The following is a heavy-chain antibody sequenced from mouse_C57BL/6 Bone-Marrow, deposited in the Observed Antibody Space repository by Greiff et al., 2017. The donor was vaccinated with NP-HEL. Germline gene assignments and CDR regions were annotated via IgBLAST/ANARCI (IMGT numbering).Heavy chain of an antibody. D-gene: IGHD1-2*01. Sequence: VQLQQSGPELVKPGASVKISCKASGYTFTDYYMNWVKQSHGKSLEWIGDINPNNGGTSYNQKFKGKATLTVDKSYRSAYMELRSLTSEDSAVYYCARKEGHGSCDYWGQGTTLTVSS. CDR1: GYTFTDYY. CDR2: INPNNGGT. J-gene: IGHJ2*01. CDR3: ARKEGHGSCDY. V-gene: IGHV1-26*01.